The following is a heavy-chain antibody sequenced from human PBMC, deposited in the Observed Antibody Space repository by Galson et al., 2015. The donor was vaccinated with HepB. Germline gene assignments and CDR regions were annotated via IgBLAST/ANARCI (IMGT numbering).Heavy chain of an antibody. CDR3: TRFSITIFGVATHYFDY. Sequence: SLRLSCAASGFTFGDYAMSWFRQAPGKGLEWVGFIRSKAYGGTTEYAASVKGRFTISRDDSKSIAYLQMNSLKTEDTAVYYCTRFSITIFGVATHYFDYWGQGTLVTVSS. CDR2: IRSKAYGGTT. J-gene: IGHJ4*02. D-gene: IGHD3-3*01. V-gene: IGHV3-49*03. CDR1: GFTFGDYA.